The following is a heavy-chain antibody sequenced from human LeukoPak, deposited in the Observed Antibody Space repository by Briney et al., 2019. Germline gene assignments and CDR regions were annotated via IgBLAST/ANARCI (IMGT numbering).Heavy chain of an antibody. CDR3: ARVFHDSSGYYPYYFDY. CDR1: GYTFTTHD. J-gene: IGHJ4*02. Sequence: ASVKVSCKASGYTFTTHDINWVRQAPGQGLEWMGWISAYNGNTNYAQKLQGRVTMTTDTSTSTAYMELRSLRSDDTAVYYCARVFHDSSGYYPYYFDYWGQGTLVTVSS. D-gene: IGHD3-22*01. V-gene: IGHV1-18*01. CDR2: ISAYNGNT.